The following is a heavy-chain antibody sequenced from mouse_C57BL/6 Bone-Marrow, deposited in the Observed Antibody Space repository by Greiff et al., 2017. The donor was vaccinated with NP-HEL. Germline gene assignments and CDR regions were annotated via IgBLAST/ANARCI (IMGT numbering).Heavy chain of an antibody. CDR1: GFTFSSYT. D-gene: IGHD1-1*01. V-gene: IGHV5-9*01. J-gene: IGHJ1*03. CDR2: ISGGGGNT. CDR3: ARDYYGSSYYWYYDV. Sequence: EVQLLQPGGGLVKPGGSLKLSCAASGFTFSSYTMSWVRQTPEKRLEWVATISGGGGNTYYPDSVKGRFTISRDNSKNTLYLHMSSLRSEDTALYDCARDYYGSSYYWYYDVWGTGTTVTVSS.